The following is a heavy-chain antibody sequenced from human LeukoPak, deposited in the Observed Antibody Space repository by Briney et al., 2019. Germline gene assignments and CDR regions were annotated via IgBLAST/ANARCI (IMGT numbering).Heavy chain of an antibody. CDR2: IKSKTDGGTT. V-gene: IGHV3-15*01. CDR1: GITFRNAW. Sequence: GGSLRLSCAASGITFRNAWMSWVRQAPGKGLELVGRIKSKTDGGTTDYAAPVKGRFTISRDDSKNTLYLQMNSLKTEDTAVYYCTTDSGYNWNYGRSADYWGQGTLVTVSS. J-gene: IGHJ4*02. D-gene: IGHD1-7*01. CDR3: TTDSGYNWNYGRSADY.